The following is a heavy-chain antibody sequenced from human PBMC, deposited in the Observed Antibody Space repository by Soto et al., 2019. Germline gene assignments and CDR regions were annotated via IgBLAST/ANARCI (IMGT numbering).Heavy chain of an antibody. V-gene: IGHV5-10-1*01. CDR3: ARLLFGSAYYYDSSGYYEGEH. J-gene: IGHJ4*02. D-gene: IGHD3-22*01. Sequence: PGESLKISCKGSGYSFTSYWISWVRQMPGKGLEWMGRIDPSDSYTNYSPSFQGHVTISADKSISTAYLQWSSLKASDTAMYYCARLLFGSAYYYDSSGYYEGEHWGQGTLVTVSS. CDR1: GYSFTSYW. CDR2: IDPSDSYT.